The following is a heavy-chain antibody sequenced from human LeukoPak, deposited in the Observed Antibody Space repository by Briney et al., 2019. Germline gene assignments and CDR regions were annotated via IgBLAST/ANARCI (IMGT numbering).Heavy chain of an antibody. Sequence: PSETLSLTCTVSGGSISGYYWSWVRQPPGKGLERIGDIYYSGSTNYMPSLKSRVTISVDTSKNQFFLIMSSVTAADTAVYYCARAYGGSYSYFDQWGQGTLVTVSS. CDR1: GGSISGYY. V-gene: IGHV4-59*01. CDR3: ARAYGGSYSYFDQ. CDR2: IYYSGST. J-gene: IGHJ4*02. D-gene: IGHD1-26*01.